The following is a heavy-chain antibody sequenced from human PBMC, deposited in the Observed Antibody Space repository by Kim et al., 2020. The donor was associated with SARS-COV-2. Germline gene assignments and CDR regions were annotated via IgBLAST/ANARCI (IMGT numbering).Heavy chain of an antibody. CDR2: ST. V-gene: IGHV4-59*01. CDR3: ARVSSGTFDY. D-gene: IGHD6-19*01. Sequence: STNCNHSLKSRVTVSVDTSKNQFSLKLSSVTAADTAVYYCARVSSGTFDYWGQGTLVTVSS. J-gene: IGHJ4*02.